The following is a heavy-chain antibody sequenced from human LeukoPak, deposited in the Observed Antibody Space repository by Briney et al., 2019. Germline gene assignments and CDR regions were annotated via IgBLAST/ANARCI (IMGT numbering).Heavy chain of an antibody. V-gene: IGHV1-18*01. J-gene: IGHJ4*02. D-gene: IGHD3-10*01. Sequence: ASVKVSCKASGYTLTSYGISWVRQAPGQGLESMGWISAYNGNTNYAQKLQGRVTMTTDTSTSTAYMELRSLRSDDTAVYYCARDWSTMVRGVNGYCGQGTLVTASS. CDR2: ISAYNGNT. CDR1: GYTLTSYG. CDR3: ARDWSTMVRGVNGY.